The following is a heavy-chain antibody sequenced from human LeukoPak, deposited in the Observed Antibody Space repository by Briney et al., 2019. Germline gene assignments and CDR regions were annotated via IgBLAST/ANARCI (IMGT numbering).Heavy chain of an antibody. V-gene: IGHV3-30*02. CDR1: GFTFSSYG. CDR3: AKVGYYYESSGLPWYFDL. Sequence: GGSLRLSCAASGFTFSSYGMHWVRQAPGKGLEWVAFIRYDGSNKYYADSVKGRFTISRDNSKNTLYLQMNSLRAEDTAVYYCAKVGYYYESSGLPWYFDLWGRGTLVTVSS. CDR2: IRYDGSNK. D-gene: IGHD3-22*01. J-gene: IGHJ2*01.